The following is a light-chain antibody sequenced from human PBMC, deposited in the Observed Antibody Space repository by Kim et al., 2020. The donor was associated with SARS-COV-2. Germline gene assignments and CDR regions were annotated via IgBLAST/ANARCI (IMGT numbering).Light chain of an antibody. CDR1: GSNIGSNV. CDR3: ATWDSSLTSYV. V-gene: IGLV1-51*01. Sequence: GQKVCISCSGTGSNIGSNVVAWYNQLPGAAPKLLIDDNDKRPSGIPDRFSGSKSGTSGTLGITGLQTGDEAEYYCATWDSSLTSYVFGIGTKVTVL. J-gene: IGLJ1*01. CDR2: DND.